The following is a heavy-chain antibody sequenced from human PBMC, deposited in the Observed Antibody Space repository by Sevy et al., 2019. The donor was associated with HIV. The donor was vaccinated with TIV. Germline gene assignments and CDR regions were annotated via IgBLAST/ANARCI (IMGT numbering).Heavy chain of an antibody. CDR3: ARRVPAGDDAFDI. Sequence: GGSLRLSCAGSGFAFRDYYMTWIRQAPGKGLEWLSYISSSGNIIYYADSLKGRFTFSRDNAKNSLFLQMNSLRAKDTAVYYCARRVPAGDDAFDIWGQGTMVTVSS. CDR2: ISSSGNII. V-gene: IGHV3-11*01. D-gene: IGHD2-2*01. CDR1: GFAFRDYY. J-gene: IGHJ3*02.